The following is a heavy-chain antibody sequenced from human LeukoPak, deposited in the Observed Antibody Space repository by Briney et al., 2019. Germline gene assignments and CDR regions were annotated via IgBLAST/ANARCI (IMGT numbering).Heavy chain of an antibody. V-gene: IGHV4-59*11. CDR2: VQPGGST. J-gene: IGHJ4*02. D-gene: IGHD3-22*01. CDR1: GASMSGLS. Sequence: SETLSLTCTVSGASMSGLSWSWIRQAPGKGLEWIGFVQPGGSTNYNPSLQSRVSISLDTSKNQFSLKLSSVTAADTAVYYCARVTGYMIEDYFDYWGQGTLVTVSS. CDR3: ARVTGYMIEDYFDY.